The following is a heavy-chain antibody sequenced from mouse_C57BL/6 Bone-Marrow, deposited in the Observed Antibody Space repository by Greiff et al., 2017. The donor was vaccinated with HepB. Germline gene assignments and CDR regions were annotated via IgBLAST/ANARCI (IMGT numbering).Heavy chain of an antibody. CDR2: ISSGSSTI. CDR3: ARRAYYGRNY. V-gene: IGHV5-17*01. J-gene: IGHJ4*01. D-gene: IGHD3-1*01. Sequence: EVKLVESGGGLVKPGGSLKLSCAASGFTFSDYGMHWVRQAPEKGLEWVAYISSGSSTIYYADTVKGRFTISRDNAKNTLFLQMTSLRSEDTAMYYCARRAYYGRNYWGQGTSVTVSS. CDR1: GFTFSDYG.